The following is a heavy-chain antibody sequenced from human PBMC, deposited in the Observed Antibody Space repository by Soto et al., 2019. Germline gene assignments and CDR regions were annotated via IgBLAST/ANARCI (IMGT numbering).Heavy chain of an antibody. J-gene: IGHJ4*02. CDR2: VSSSGCST. D-gene: IGHD6-13*01. CDR1: GFTFSSYA. CDR3: AKYSTSWSGGQFDY. Sequence: EVQLLASGGGLVQPGGSLRLSCAASGFTFSSYAMSWVRQAPGKGLEWVLAVSSSGCSTYYAASVKGRFTISRDNAKNTLYLQMNSLRAEHTAVYYCAKYSTSWSGGQFDYWGQGTLGNVAS. V-gene: IGHV3-23*01.